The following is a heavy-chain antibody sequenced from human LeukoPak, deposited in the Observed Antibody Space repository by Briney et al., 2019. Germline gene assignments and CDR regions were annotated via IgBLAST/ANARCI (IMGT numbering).Heavy chain of an antibody. Sequence: ASVKVSCKASGYTLTSYDINWVRQATGQGLEWMGWMNPNSGNTGYAQKFQGRVTITRNTSISTAYMELSSLRSEDTAVYYCARAVQLERRALGYWGQGTLVTVSS. CDR1: GYTLTSYD. D-gene: IGHD1-1*01. CDR2: MNPNSGNT. CDR3: ARAVQLERRALGY. J-gene: IGHJ4*02. V-gene: IGHV1-8*03.